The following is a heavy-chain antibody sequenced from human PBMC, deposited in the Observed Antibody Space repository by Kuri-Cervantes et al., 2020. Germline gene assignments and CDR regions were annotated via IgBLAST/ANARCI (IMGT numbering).Heavy chain of an antibody. Sequence: GSLRLSCAASGFTFSSYWMSWVRQPPRKGLEWIGSIYYSGSTYYNPSLKSRVTISVDTSKNQFSLKLSSVTAADTAVYYCVGFLEWLLWDYYYGMDVWGQGTTVTVSS. CDR1: GFTFSSYW. J-gene: IGHJ6*02. CDR2: IYYSGST. D-gene: IGHD3-3*01. CDR3: VGFLEWLLWDYYYGMDV. V-gene: IGHV4-39*01.